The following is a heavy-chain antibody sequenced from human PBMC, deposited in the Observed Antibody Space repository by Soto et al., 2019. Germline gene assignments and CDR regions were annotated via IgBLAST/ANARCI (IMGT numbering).Heavy chain of an antibody. CDR1: GGSLSDYF. Sequence: SETLSLTCVVSGGSLSDYFWSWIRQPPGMALEWIGEINHLGSINYNPSLKSRVTMSVDTSKNQFSLTLSSVTAADTAVYYCARTSLQYNWFDPWGQGTLVTVSS. CDR3: ARTSLQYNWFDP. V-gene: IGHV4-34*01. J-gene: IGHJ5*02. CDR2: INHLGSI.